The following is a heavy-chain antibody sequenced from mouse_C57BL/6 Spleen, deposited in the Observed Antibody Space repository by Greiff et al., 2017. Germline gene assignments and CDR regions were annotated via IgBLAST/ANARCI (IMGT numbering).Heavy chain of an antibody. J-gene: IGHJ1*03. CDR2: IRNKANGYTT. CDR1: GFTFTDYY. V-gene: IGHV7-3*01. CDR3: ARYSPINYSGSSGWYIDV. D-gene: IGHD1-1*01. Sequence: EVQLVESGGGLVQPGGSLSLSCAASGFTFTDYYMSWVRQPPGKALEWLGFIRNKANGYTTEYSASVKGRFTISRDNSQSILYLQMDALRAQDSATYYCARYSPINYSGSSGWYIDVWGTGTTVTVSS.